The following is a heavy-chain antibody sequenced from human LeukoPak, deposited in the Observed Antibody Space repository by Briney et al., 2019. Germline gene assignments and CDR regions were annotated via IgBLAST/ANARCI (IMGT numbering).Heavy chain of an antibody. CDR1: GGSISGSY. D-gene: IGHD5-12*01. V-gene: IGHV4-4*07. Sequence: SETLSLTCTVSGGSISGSYWSWIRQPAGKGLEWIGRLYSSGGTYYNPSLKSRVTMSVDTSKNQFSLKLSSVTAADTAVYYCARGGGGYSWYFDLWGRGTLVTVSS. CDR3: ARGGGGYSWYFDL. CDR2: LYSSGGT. J-gene: IGHJ2*01.